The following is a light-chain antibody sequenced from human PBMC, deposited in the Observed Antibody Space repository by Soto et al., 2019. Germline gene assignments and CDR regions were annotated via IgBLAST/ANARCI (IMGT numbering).Light chain of an antibody. CDR1: SSDVGGYNY. CDR2: EVN. V-gene: IGLV2-14*01. J-gene: IGLJ1*01. Sequence: QSVLTQPASVSGSPGQSITISCTGTSSDVGGYNYVSWYQQHPGKAPKLMIYEVNDRPSGVSNRFSGSKSGNTASLTISGLQAEDEADYYCSSYTSSSTYVFGTGTKVT. CDR3: SSYTSSSTYV.